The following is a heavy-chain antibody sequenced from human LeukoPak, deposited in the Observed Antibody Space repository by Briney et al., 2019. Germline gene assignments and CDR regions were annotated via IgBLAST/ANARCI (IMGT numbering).Heavy chain of an antibody. CDR2: IRYDGSNK. CDR1: GFTFSSYG. CDR3: AKDGGSVVPASMDV. V-gene: IGHV3-30*02. Sequence: GGSLRLSCAASGFTFSSYGMHWVRQAPGKGLEWVAFIRYDGSNKYYADSVKGRFTISRDNSKNPLYLQMNSLRAEDTAVYYCAKDGGSVVPASMDVWGKGTTVTVSS. J-gene: IGHJ6*03. D-gene: IGHD2-2*01.